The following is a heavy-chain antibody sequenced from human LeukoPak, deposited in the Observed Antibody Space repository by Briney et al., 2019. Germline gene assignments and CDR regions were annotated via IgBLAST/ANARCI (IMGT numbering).Heavy chain of an antibody. CDR1: GYTFTSYG. CDR3: ARDSIAALLYYYYYYMDV. CDR2: ISAYNGNT. D-gene: IGHD6-6*01. Sequence: ASVKVSCKASGYTFTSYGISWVRQAPGQGLEWMGWISAYNGNTNYAQKLQGRVTMTTDTSTSTAHMELRSLRSDDTAVYYCARDSIAALLYYYYYYMDVWGKGTTVTVSS. J-gene: IGHJ6*03. V-gene: IGHV1-18*01.